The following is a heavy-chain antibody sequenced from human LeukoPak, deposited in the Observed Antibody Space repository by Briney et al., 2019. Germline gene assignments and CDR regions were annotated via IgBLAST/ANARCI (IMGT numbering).Heavy chain of an antibody. CDR1: GFTFSSYG. CDR2: IWYDGSNK. CDR3: ARDRGYGGNSGLDP. Sequence: GRSLRLSCAASGFTFSSYGMHWVRQAPGKGLEWVAVIWYDGSNKYYADSVKGRFTISRDNSENTLYLQMNSLRAEDTAVYYCARDRGYGGNSGLDPWGQGTLVTVSS. V-gene: IGHV3-33*01. J-gene: IGHJ5*02. D-gene: IGHD4-23*01.